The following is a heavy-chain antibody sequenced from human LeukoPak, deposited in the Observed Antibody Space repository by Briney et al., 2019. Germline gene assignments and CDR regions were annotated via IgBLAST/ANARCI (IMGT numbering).Heavy chain of an antibody. CDR2: IYYSGST. Sequence: SETLSLTCTVSGGSMTHYYWSWLRQPPGKGLEWIGSIYYSGSTYYNPSLKSRVTISVDTSKNQFSLRLSSVTAADTAVYYCARTYSYGRYAEYFQHWGQGTLVTVSS. V-gene: IGHV4-59*05. CDR1: GGSMTHYY. J-gene: IGHJ1*01. CDR3: ARTYSYGRYAEYFQH. D-gene: IGHD5-18*01.